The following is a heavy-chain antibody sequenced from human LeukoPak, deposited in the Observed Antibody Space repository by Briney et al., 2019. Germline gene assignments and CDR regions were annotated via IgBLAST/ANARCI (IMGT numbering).Heavy chain of an antibody. CDR1: GFTFSSYS. Sequence: PGGSLRLSCAASGFTFSSYSMNWVRQAPGEALEWVSSISSSSSYIYYADSVKGRFTISRDNAKNSLYLQMNSLSAEDTAVYYCARDGGSGRIPGIAVAGFFDYWGQGTLVTVSS. CDR2: ISSSSSYI. J-gene: IGHJ4*02. CDR3: ARDGGSGRIPGIAVAGFFDY. D-gene: IGHD6-19*01. V-gene: IGHV3-21*01.